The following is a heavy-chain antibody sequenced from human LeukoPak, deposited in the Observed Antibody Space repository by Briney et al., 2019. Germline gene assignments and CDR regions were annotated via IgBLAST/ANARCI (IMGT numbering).Heavy chain of an antibody. CDR1: GYTFTSYG. J-gene: IGHJ5*02. CDR3: ARAYSSSDGCVDP. CDR2: ISAYNGNT. D-gene: IGHD6-13*01. Sequence: GASVKVSCKASGYTFTSYGISWVRQAPGQGLEWMGWISAYNGNTNYAQKLQGRVTMTTDTSTSTAYVELRSLRSDDTAVYYCARAYSSSDGCVDPWGQGTLVTVSS. V-gene: IGHV1-18*01.